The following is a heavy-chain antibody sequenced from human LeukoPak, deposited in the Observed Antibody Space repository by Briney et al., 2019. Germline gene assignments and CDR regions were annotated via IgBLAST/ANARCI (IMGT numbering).Heavy chain of an antibody. CDR3: VRDNIGGFLSARVETGMAVFDY. Sequence: GGSLRLSCAASGFIFSTYNMNWVRQAPGKGLEWVSGITSSPNYRYYADAVKGRFTISRDNAQNSLFLQMNSVTVEDTAVYYCVRDNIGGFLSARVETGMAVFDYWGQGTPVTVSS. J-gene: IGHJ4*02. CDR1: GFIFSTYN. CDR2: ITSSPNYR. V-gene: IGHV3-21*01. D-gene: IGHD3-10*01.